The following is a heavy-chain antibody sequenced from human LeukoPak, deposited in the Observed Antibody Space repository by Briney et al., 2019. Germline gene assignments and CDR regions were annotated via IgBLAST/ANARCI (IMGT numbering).Heavy chain of an antibody. D-gene: IGHD6-19*01. CDR3: AMESRIAVAAIDY. V-gene: IGHV3-9*01. CDR2: INWNTGVI. J-gene: IGHJ4*02. Sequence: PGRFLRLSCAASGITFDEYAMNWVRQAPGKGLEWVSNINWNTGVIVYADSVKGRFTVSRDNAKTSLYLQMNSLRVEDTALYYCAMESRIAVAAIDYWGQGTLVTVSS. CDR1: GITFDEYA.